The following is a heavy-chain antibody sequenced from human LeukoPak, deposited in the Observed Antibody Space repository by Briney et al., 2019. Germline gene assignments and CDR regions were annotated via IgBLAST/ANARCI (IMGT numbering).Heavy chain of an antibody. CDR1: GGSISSGDYY. D-gene: IGHD6-6*01. V-gene: IGHV4-30-4*08. Sequence: PQTLSLTCTVSGGSISSGDYYWSWIRQPPGKGLEWIGYIYYSGSTYYNPSLKSRVTISVDTSKNQFSLKLSSVTAADTAVYYCARVPIAARRPFDYWGQGTLVTVSS. CDR3: ARVPIAARRPFDY. J-gene: IGHJ4*02. CDR2: IYYSGST.